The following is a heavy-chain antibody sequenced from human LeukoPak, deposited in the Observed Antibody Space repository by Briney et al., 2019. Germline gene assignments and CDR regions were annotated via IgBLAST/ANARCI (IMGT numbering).Heavy chain of an antibody. CDR1: GFTFSSYS. Sequence: GGSLRLSCAASGFTFSSYSMNWFRQAPGRGLGWVSSIKPSGDNKYYGDSVKRRFTNSRDNSKNTVYLQMNNMRVDDTAVYYCARVAGWHWFDPWGQGTLVTVSS. V-gene: IGHV3-23*01. CDR3: ARVAGWHWFDP. CDR2: IKPSGDNK. D-gene: IGHD6-19*01. J-gene: IGHJ5*02.